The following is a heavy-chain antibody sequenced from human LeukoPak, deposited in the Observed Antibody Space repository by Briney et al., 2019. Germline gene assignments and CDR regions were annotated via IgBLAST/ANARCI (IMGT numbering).Heavy chain of an antibody. CDR2: ISNSGHYT. CDR1: GFSFAAEY. CDR3: ARSRGAGPGAYFDY. J-gene: IGHJ4*02. Sequence: GGSLRLSCAVSGFSFAAEYMSWIRQAPGQGLEWVSYISNSGHYTNYADSVEGRFTISRDNAENSLYLQMSSLRAEDMAVYYCARSRGAGPGAYFDYWGQGTLVTVTS. V-gene: IGHV3-11*03. D-gene: IGHD6-19*01.